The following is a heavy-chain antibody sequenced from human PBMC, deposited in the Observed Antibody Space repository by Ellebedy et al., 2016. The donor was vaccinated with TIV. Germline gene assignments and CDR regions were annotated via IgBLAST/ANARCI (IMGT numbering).Heavy chain of an antibody. Sequence: SLKISCAASGFTFDDYAMHWVRQAPGKGLEWVSGISWNSGTIDYADSVKGRFTISRDNAKNSLYLQMNSLRAEDTAVYYCAREMGYCSGGSCYARLYYYNAMDVWGQGTTVTVSS. D-gene: IGHD2-15*01. J-gene: IGHJ6*02. CDR3: AREMGYCSGGSCYARLYYYNAMDV. CDR1: GFTFDDYA. CDR2: ISWNSGTI. V-gene: IGHV3-9*01.